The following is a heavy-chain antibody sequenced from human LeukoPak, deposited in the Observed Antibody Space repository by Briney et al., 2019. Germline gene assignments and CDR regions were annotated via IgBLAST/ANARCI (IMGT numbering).Heavy chain of an antibody. V-gene: IGHV4-59*01. CDR2: IYYSGST. Sequence: RASETLSLTCTVSGGSISSYYWSWIRQPPGKGLEWIGYIYYSGSTNYRPSLKSRVTISVDTSKNQFSLKLSSVTAADTAVYYCAKDHKSGSYDYWGQGTLVTVSS. CDR3: AKDHKSGSYDY. CDR1: GGSISSYY. J-gene: IGHJ4*02. D-gene: IGHD1-26*01.